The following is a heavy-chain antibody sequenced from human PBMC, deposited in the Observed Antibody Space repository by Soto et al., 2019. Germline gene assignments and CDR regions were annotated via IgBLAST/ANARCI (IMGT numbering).Heavy chain of an antibody. J-gene: IGHJ1*01. V-gene: IGHV1-8*01. Sequence: QVQLVQSGAEVKKPGASVKVSCKASGYTFTSYDINRVRQAPGQGLEWMGWMNPNNRNTGYAQKFQGTVTTTMNTSISRAYKELRCMRAEDTAVYYWSREWSGSRDFWGQGTVVPVSS. CDR3: SREWSGSRDF. CDR1: GYTFTSYD. CDR2: MNPNNRNT. D-gene: IGHD1-26*01.